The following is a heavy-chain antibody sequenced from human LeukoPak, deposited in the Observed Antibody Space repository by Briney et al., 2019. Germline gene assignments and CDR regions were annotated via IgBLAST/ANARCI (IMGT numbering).Heavy chain of an antibody. CDR3: ARGKVGATPPRLNY. Sequence: GGSLRLSCAASGFTFSSYSMNWVRQAPGKGLEWVSSISSSSYIYYADSVKGRFTISKDKAKNSMYLQMNSLRAEDTAVYYCARGKVGATPPRLNYWGQGTLVTVSS. J-gene: IGHJ4*02. CDR2: ISSSSYI. D-gene: IGHD1-26*01. CDR1: GFTFSSYS. V-gene: IGHV3-21*01.